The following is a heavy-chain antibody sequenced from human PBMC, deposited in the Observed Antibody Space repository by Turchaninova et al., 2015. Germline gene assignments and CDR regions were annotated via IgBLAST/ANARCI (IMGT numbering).Heavy chain of an antibody. V-gene: IGHV4-38-2*01. CDR1: GYFIRRCYF. CDR3: ARLSGDLDGTDY. Sequence: QVPLQESGPGRVKHSEPLSLTCDVSGYFIRRCYFWGWLRAPPGKGREGRGMMYQRGSTYDNPSLKSPVTISVDTSKNQFARNLNSLTAADTAVYYCARLSGDLDGTDYWGHGTLVTVSS. J-gene: IGHJ4*01. CDR2: MYQRGST. D-gene: IGHD7-27*01.